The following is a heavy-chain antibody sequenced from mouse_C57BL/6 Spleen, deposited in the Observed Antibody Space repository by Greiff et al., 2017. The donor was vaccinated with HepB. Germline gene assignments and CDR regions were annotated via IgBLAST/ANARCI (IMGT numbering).Heavy chain of an antibody. V-gene: IGHV5-17*01. J-gene: IGHJ2*01. CDR3: ARNGYGTFDY. CDR1: GFTFSDYG. Sequence: EVHLVESGGGLVKPGGSLKLSCAASGFTFSDYGMHWVRQAPEKGLEWVAYISSGSSTIYYADTVKGRFTISRDNAKNTLFLQMTSLRSEDTAMYYCARNGYGTFDYWGQGTTLTVSS. D-gene: IGHD2-2*01. CDR2: ISSGSSTI.